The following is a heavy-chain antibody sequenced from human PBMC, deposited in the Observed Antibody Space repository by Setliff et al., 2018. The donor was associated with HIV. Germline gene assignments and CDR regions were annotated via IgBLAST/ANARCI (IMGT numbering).Heavy chain of an antibody. J-gene: IGHJ4*02. D-gene: IGHD2-21*01. CDR1: GGSVNRTNFY. Sequence: PSETLSLTCTVSGGSVNRTNFYWAWIRQPPGKGLEWLGNVYYTGATYVHPSLNSRVTVSIDASKNQFSVKMRSVTAADTAVYYCASWGAGGNSGFDYWGRGTLVTVSS. CDR2: VYYTGAT. V-gene: IGHV4-39*07. CDR3: ASWGAGGNSGFDY.